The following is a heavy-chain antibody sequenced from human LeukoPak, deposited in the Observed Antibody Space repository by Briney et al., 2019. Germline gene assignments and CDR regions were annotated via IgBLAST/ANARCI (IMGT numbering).Heavy chain of an antibody. D-gene: IGHD6-25*01. Sequence: SETLSLTCTVSGGSISSRSYYWGWIRQPPGKGLEWIGSIYYTGSTYYNPSLESRVAISVDTSKNQFSLKLNSVTAADTAVYYCAKDERSGSSLHFFDYWGQGTRVTVSS. V-gene: IGHV4-39*07. CDR3: AKDERSGSSLHFFDY. CDR2: IYYTGST. CDR1: GGSISSRSYY. J-gene: IGHJ4*02.